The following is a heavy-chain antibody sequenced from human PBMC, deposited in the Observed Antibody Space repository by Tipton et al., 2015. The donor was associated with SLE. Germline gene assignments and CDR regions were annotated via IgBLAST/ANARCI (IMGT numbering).Heavy chain of an antibody. CDR1: NGSISRSRSY. CDR3: MRRSSSGLRDFDS. J-gene: IGHJ4*02. Sequence: TLSLTCIVSNGSISRSRSYWGWIRQPPGKGLEWIGSKYYSGNTDYNPSLRSRVTISVDTSKNQFSLRLSSVTAADTAVYYCMRRSSSGLRDFDSWGQGTLVTVSS. V-gene: IGHV4-39*07. D-gene: IGHD6-19*01. CDR2: KYYSGNT.